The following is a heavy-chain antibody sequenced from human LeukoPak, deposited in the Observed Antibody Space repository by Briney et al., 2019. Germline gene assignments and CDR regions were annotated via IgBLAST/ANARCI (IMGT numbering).Heavy chain of an antibody. J-gene: IGHJ3*02. Sequence: SETLSLTCAVYGGSFSGYYWSWIRQPPGKGLEWIGEINHSGSTNYNPSPKSRVTISVDTSKNQFSLKLSSVTAADTAVYYCASPIAARRHAFDIWGQGTMVTVSS. CDR3: ASPIAARRHAFDI. V-gene: IGHV4-34*01. CDR2: INHSGST. D-gene: IGHD6-6*01. CDR1: GGSFSGYY.